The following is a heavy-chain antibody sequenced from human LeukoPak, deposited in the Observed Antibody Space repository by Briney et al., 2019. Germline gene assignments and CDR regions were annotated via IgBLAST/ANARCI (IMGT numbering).Heavy chain of an antibody. J-gene: IGHJ5*02. Sequence: SETLSLTCTVSGGSISSYYWSWIRQSPGKGLEWIGYMYYRGSTNYNPSLKSRVTVSVDTSKHQFSLKLSSVTAADTAVYYCARERRLLDYDYVWGSYRFSPFDPWGQGTLVTVSS. CDR1: GGSISSYY. CDR3: ARERRLLDYDYVWGSYRFSPFDP. V-gene: IGHV4-59*01. CDR2: MYYRGST. D-gene: IGHD3-16*02.